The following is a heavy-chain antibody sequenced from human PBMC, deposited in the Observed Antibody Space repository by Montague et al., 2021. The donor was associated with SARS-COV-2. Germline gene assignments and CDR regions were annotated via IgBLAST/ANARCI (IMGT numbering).Heavy chain of an antibody. CDR3: ARERWAVGVSLDY. V-gene: IGHV6-1*01. J-gene: IGHJ4*02. Sequence: CAISGDSVSSNSATWHWIRQSPSRGLEWLGRTYYRSRWSNDCAVSVRSRIIINPDTSTNQFSLQLSSVTPEDTAVYFCARERWAVGVSLDYWGQGTLVTVSS. CDR1: GDSVSSNSAT. D-gene: IGHD1-26*01. CDR2: TYYRSRWSN.